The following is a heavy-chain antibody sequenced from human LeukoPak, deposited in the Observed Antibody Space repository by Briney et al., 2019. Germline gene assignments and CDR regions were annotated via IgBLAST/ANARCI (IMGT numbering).Heavy chain of an antibody. D-gene: IGHD2/OR15-2a*01. Sequence: PGGSLRLSCAASGFTFSSYSMNWVRQAPGKGLEWVSYISSSSTIYYADSVKGRFTISRDNAKNSLYLQMNSLRAEDTAVYYCARDSLSLGYWGQGTLVTVSS. CDR2: ISSSSTI. J-gene: IGHJ4*02. CDR1: GFTFSSYS. V-gene: IGHV3-48*04. CDR3: ARDSLSLGY.